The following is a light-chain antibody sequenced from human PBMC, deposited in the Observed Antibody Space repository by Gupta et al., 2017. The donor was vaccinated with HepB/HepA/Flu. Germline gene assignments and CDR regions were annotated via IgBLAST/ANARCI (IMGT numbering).Light chain of an antibody. CDR3: QQDNTYPFT. Sequence: DIQMTQSPSSLSASHGDRVTITCRASQDITTWLAWYQQKPGKAPKLLIFAASTMKSGARLRFSGRGSGIDFTLSIISPQPEDFANYYCQQDNTYPFTFGQGTKLEIK. CDR1: QDITTW. V-gene: IGKV1-12*01. CDR2: AAS. J-gene: IGKJ2*01.